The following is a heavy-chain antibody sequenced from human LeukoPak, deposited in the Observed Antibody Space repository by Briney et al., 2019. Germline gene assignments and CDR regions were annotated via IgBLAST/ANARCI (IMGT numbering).Heavy chain of an antibody. CDR2: ISSSSSTI. Sequence: PGGSLRLSCAASGFTFSSYSMNWVRQAPGKGLEWVSYISSSSSTIYYADSVKGRFTMSRDNAKNSLYLQMNSLRAEDTAVYYCARGRHAFDIWGQGTMVTVSS. CDR3: ARGRHAFDI. CDR1: GFTFSSYS. V-gene: IGHV3-48*01. J-gene: IGHJ3*02.